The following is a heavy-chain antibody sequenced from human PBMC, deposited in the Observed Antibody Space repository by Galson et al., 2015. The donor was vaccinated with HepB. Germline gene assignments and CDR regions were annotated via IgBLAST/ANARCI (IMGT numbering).Heavy chain of an antibody. V-gene: IGHV1-24*01. CDR2: FDPEDGET. CDR1: GYTLTELS. J-gene: IGHJ5*02. D-gene: IGHD3-3*01. CDR3: ATALRGINYDFWSGPNLQDWFDP. Sequence: SVKVSCKVSGYTLTELSMHWVRQAPGKGLEWMGGFDPEDGETIYAQKFQGRVTMTEDTSTDTAYMELSSLRSEDTAVYYCATALRGINYDFWSGPNLQDWFDPWGQGTLVTVSS.